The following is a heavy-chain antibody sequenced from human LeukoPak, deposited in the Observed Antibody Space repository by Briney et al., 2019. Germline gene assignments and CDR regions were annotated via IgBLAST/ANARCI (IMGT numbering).Heavy chain of an antibody. D-gene: IGHD3-10*01. Sequence: KPSQTLSLTCTVSGGSISSGDYYWSWIRQPPGKGLEWIGYIYYSGSTYYNPSLKSRVTISVDTSKNQFSLKLSSVTAADTAVYYCAREGPPMVRGVMSGMDVWGQGTTVTVSS. CDR2: IYYSGST. CDR1: GGSISSGDYY. J-gene: IGHJ6*02. V-gene: IGHV4-30-4*08. CDR3: AREGPPMVRGVMSGMDV.